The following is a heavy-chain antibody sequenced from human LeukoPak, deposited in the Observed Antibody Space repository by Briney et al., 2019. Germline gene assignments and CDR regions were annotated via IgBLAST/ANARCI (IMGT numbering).Heavy chain of an antibody. Sequence: SETLSLTCTVSGGSIGSGGYYWSWIRQHPGKGLEWSSYSYYSRSTYYSPSLESRVTISVDTSKNQFSLKLSSVAAADTAGYFCARVGYSYVINDWSRTGLGAYPTKYYYHMDVWDKGTTVTVSS. CDR2: SYYSRST. CDR3: ARVGYSYVINDWSRTGLGAYPTKYYYHMDV. D-gene: IGHD5-18*01. J-gene: IGHJ6*03. CDR1: GGSIGSGGYY. V-gene: IGHV4-31*03.